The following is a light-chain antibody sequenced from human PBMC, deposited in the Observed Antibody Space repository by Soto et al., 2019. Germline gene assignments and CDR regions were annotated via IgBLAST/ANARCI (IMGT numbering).Light chain of an antibody. J-gene: IGKJ1*01. V-gene: IGKV2-28*01. CDR1: QSLLHSNGYNY. Sequence: DIVMTQSPLSLPVTPGEPASISCRSSQSLLHSNGYNYFDWYLQKPGESPQLLIYLGSDRASGVLDRFSGSGSGTDFTLKISRVEAEDVGVYYCMQALQTPWTFGQGTKVEIK. CDR3: MQALQTPWT. CDR2: LGS.